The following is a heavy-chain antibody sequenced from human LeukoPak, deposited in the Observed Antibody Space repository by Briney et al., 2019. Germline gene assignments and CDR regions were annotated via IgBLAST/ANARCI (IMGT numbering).Heavy chain of an antibody. D-gene: IGHD4-17*01. V-gene: IGHV1-3*01. CDR2: INAGNGNT. CDR3: ARVTTVTTRGYYYGMDV. J-gene: IGHJ6*02. CDR1: GYTFTSYA. Sequence: ASVKVSCKASGYTFTSYAMHWVRQAPGQRLEWMGWINAGNGNTKYSQKFQGRVTITRDTSASTAYMELSSLRSEDTAVYYCARVTTVTTRGYYYGMDVWGQGTTVTVSS.